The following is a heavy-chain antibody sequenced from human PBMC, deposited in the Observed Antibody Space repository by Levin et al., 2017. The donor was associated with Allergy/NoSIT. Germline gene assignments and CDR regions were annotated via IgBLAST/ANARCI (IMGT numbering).Heavy chain of an antibody. V-gene: IGHV3-9*01. CDR1: GFTFDDHA. CDR2: IGWNSGKI. J-gene: IGHJ4*02. CDR3: AKDAGTVTMYEYFDY. D-gene: IGHD4-17*01. Sequence: GGSLRLSCTASGFTFDDHAMHWVRQAPGKGLEWVSGIGWNSGKIHYADSVKGRFTISRDNAKNSLYLQMNSLRPEDTALYYCAKDAGTVTMYEYFDYWGQGTLVTVSS.